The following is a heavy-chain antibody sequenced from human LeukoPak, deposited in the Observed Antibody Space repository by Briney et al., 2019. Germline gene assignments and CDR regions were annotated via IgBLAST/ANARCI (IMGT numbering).Heavy chain of an antibody. V-gene: IGHV4-39*07. CDR1: GGSLSSTTYY. J-gene: IGHJ4*02. CDR2: IYNNGIT. Sequence: SETLSLTCTVSGGSLSSTTYYWGWIRQPPGKGLEWLGTIYNNGITYGNPSLKSRVTMSVDTSKNQFSLKLTSVTAADTAVYYCAREPTYYDSIGYFDWGQGTLVTVSS. D-gene: IGHD3-22*01. CDR3: AREPTYYDSIGYFD.